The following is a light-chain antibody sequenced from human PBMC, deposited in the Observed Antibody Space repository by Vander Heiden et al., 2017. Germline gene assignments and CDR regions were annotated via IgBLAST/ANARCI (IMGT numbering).Light chain of an antibody. V-gene: IGLV1-44*01. CDR3: AASDDSMNGVV. Sequence: QSVLTQPPSASGTPGQRVTISCSGSSSNIGSNPVNWYQQLTGTAPKPLIYINNQRPSGVPDRFSGSKSGTSASLATSGLQAEEEADYYCAASDDSMNGVVFGGGTKLTVL. CDR1: SSNIGSNP. J-gene: IGLJ2*01. CDR2: INN.